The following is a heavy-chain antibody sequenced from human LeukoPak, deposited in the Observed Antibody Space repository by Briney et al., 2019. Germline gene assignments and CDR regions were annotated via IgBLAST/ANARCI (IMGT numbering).Heavy chain of an antibody. D-gene: IGHD5-18*01. J-gene: IGHJ4*02. Sequence: SETLSLTCAVYGGSFSGYYWSWVRQPPGKGLEWIGEINHSGSTNYNPSLKSRVTISVDTSKNQFSLKLSSVTAADTAVYYCARARAMVDYWGQGTLVTVSS. CDR1: GGSFSGYY. V-gene: IGHV4-34*01. CDR3: ARARAMVDY. CDR2: INHSGST.